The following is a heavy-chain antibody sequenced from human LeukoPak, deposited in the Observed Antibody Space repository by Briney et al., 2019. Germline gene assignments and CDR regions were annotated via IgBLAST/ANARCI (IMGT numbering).Heavy chain of an antibody. V-gene: IGHV4-61*02. D-gene: IGHD3-9*01. CDR1: GGSISSGSYY. J-gene: IGHJ4*02. CDR3: ARAVGYFDWLPLFDY. Sequence: PSETLSLTCTVSGGSISSGSYYWSWIRQPAGKGLEWIGRIYTSGSTNYNPSLKSRVTISVDTSKNQFSLKLSSVTAADTAVYYCARAVGYFDWLPLFDYWGQGTLATVSS. CDR2: IYTSGST.